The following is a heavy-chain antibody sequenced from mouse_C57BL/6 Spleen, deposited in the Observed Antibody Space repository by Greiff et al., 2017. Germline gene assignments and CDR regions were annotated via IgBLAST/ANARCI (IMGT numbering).Heavy chain of an antibody. J-gene: IGHJ2*01. CDR3: TRSGIYYGNYEDLDY. CDR1: GYTFTDYE. Sequence: QVQLQQSGAELVRPGASVTLSCKASGYTFTDYEMHWVKQTPVHGLEWIGAIDPETGGTAYNQKFKGKAILTADKSSSTAYMELRSLTSEDSAVYYCTRSGIYYGNYEDLDYWGQGTTLTVSS. CDR2: IDPETGGT. D-gene: IGHD2-1*01. V-gene: IGHV1-15*01.